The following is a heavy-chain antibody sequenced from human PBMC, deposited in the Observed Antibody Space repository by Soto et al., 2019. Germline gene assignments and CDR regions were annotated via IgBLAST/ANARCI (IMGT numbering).Heavy chain of an antibody. CDR2: ITTSGST. V-gene: IGHV3-23*01. J-gene: IGHJ4*02. Sequence: EVQLLESGGGLVQPGGSLRLSCAASGFTFSSYAMSWVRQAPGKGLEWVSSITTSGSTYYADSVKGRFTISRDNSKNTLYLQMNSLRAEDTAVYSCANLRAVVGTEDWGQGTLVTVSS. CDR1: GFTFSSYA. D-gene: IGHD6-13*01. CDR3: ANLRAVVGTED.